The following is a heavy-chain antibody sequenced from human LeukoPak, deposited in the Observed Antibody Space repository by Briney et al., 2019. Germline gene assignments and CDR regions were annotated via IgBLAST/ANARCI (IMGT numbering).Heavy chain of an antibody. Sequence: SETLSLTCAAYGGSFSSYYWGWIRQPPGKGLQCIGNVYYNGATKYNPSRKSRVTVSVDTSKNQFSLKLTSVTAADTAVYYCAREDRVGATTGSDHWGQGTLVTVSS. V-gene: IGHV4-34*01. CDR2: VYYNGAT. CDR1: GGSFSSYY. D-gene: IGHD1-26*01. J-gene: IGHJ4*02. CDR3: AREDRVGATTGSDH.